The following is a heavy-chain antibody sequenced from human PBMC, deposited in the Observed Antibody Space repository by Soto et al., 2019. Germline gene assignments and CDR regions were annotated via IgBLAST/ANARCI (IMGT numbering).Heavy chain of an antibody. Sequence: SETLSLNCTVSGGSISSSSYYWGWIRQPPGKGLEWIGSIYYSGSTYYNPSLKSRVTISVDTSKNQFSLKLSSVTAADTAAYYCARRGYSGYDVASDYYMDVWGKGTTVTVSS. CDR2: IYYSGST. CDR3: ARRGYSGYDVASDYYMDV. V-gene: IGHV4-39*01. D-gene: IGHD5-12*01. CDR1: GGSISSSSYY. J-gene: IGHJ6*03.